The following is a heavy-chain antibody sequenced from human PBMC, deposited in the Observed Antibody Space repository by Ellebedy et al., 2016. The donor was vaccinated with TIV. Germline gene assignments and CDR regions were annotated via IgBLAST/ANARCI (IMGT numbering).Heavy chain of an antibody. Sequence: PGGSLRLSCAASGFIFSRYWMSWISQAPGNGLERVARIKEDGSEKYYVDSVKVRLTISRDNAQNSLYLQLHSLRAEDTEVYYCARDRGLTLVRGVINHYYGMDVWGQGTTVTVS. D-gene: IGHD3-10*01. V-gene: IGHV3-7*01. CDR3: ARDRGLTLVRGVINHYYGMDV. CDR1: GFIFSRYW. CDR2: IKEDGSEK. J-gene: IGHJ6*02.